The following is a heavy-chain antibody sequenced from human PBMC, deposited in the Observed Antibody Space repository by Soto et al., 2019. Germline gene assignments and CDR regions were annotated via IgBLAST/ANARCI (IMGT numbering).Heavy chain of an antibody. Sequence: SETLSLTCTVSCGSISSYYWSWIRQPPGKGLEWIGYIYYSGSTKYNPSLKSRVTISVDTSKNQFSLKLSSVTAADTAVYYCARGDYRAYDWRIEYWGQGTLFIVSS. V-gene: IGHV4-59*01. J-gene: IGHJ4*02. CDR2: IYYSGST. D-gene: IGHD5-12*01. CDR1: CGSISSYY. CDR3: ARGDYRAYDWRIEY.